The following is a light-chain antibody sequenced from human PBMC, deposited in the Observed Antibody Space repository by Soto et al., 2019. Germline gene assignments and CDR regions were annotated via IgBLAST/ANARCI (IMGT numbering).Light chain of an antibody. CDR1: SSDIGGYNY. Sequence: QNGLPQPASVSGSLGHSITISCNGSSSDIGGYNYVSWYQQHPVKAPKLMIYDVSNRPSGVSYRFSGSKSGNTASLTISGLQAEDEADYYCSSYTSSSNHVFGTGTRSPS. CDR3: SSYTSSSNHV. CDR2: DVS. J-gene: IGLJ1*01. V-gene: IGLV2-14*01.